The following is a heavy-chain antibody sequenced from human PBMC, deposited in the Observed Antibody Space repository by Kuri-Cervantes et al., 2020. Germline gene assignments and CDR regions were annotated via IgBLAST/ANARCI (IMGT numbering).Heavy chain of an antibody. J-gene: IGHJ4*02. Sequence: SETLSLTCTVSGGSTSPYYWSWIRQPPGKGLEWIGHVYYGGSTNYNPSLKSRVTISVATSKNQFSLKLSSVTAADTAVYYCAKGYDFWSGYSLDYWGQGTLVTVSS. V-gene: IGHV4-59*01. D-gene: IGHD3-3*01. CDR1: GGSTSPYY. CDR2: VYYGGST. CDR3: AKGYDFWSGYSLDY.